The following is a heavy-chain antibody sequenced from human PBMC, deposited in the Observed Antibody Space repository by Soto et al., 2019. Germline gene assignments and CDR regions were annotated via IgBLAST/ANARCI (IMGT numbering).Heavy chain of an antibody. Sequence: GGSLRLSCAASGFTFSSYGMHWVRQAPGKGLEWVAVIWYDGSNKYYADSVKGRFTISRDNSKNTLYLQMNSLRAEDTAVYYCASSSSSRYMRYYYGMDVWGQGTTVTVSS. CDR3: ASSSSSRYMRYYYGMDV. CDR2: IWYDGSNK. J-gene: IGHJ6*02. V-gene: IGHV3-33*01. D-gene: IGHD6-6*01. CDR1: GFTFSSYG.